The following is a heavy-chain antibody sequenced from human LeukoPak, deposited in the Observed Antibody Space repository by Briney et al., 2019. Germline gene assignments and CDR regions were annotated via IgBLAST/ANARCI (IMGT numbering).Heavy chain of an antibody. V-gene: IGHV4-39*07. J-gene: IGHJ6*03. CDR3: ARAGVPADMDV. D-gene: IGHD2-2*01. Sequence: SETLSLTCTVSGGSISSSSYYWGWVRQPPGKGLEWIGSVYFSGSTYYNPSLKSRVTISVDTSKNQFSLNLSSVTAADTAVYYCARAGVPADMDVWGKGTTVTVSS. CDR1: GGSISSSSYY. CDR2: VYFSGST.